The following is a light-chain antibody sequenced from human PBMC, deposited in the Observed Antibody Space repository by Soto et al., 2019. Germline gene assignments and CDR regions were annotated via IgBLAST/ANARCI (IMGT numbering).Light chain of an antibody. CDR2: GAS. Sequence: EIVMTQSPATLSVSPGKRATLSCRASQSVAGKLAWYQQKPGQAPRLLIYGASTRATGVPARFSGSGSGTEFTLSISSLQSEDFAAYYCKQYKEWPPFTFGHGTRLEI. CDR1: QSVAGK. J-gene: IGKJ5*01. V-gene: IGKV3-15*01. CDR3: KQYKEWPPFT.